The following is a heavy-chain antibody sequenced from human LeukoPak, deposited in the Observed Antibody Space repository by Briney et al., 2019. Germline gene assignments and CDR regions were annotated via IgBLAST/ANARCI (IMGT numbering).Heavy chain of an antibody. CDR3: ARNEWADY. CDR1: GFTFSSYA. J-gene: IGHJ4*02. Sequence: GGSLRLSCAASGFTFSSYAMSWVRQTPEKGLEWVSTISASGGSTYYADSVKGLFTISRDNSKNSLYLQMNSLRDEDTAVYYCARNEWADYWGQGTLVTVSS. V-gene: IGHV3-23*01. D-gene: IGHD1-26*01. CDR2: ISASGGST.